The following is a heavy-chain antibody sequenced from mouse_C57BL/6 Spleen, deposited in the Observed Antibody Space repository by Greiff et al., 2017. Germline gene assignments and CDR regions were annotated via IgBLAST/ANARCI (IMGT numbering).Heavy chain of an antibody. Sequence: QVQLQQSGAELARPGASVKLSCKASGYTFTSYGISWVKQRTGQGLEWIGEIYPRSGNTYYNEKFKGKATLTADKSSSTAYMELRSLTSEDSAVYFCARGDYSNSAWFAYWGQGTLVTVSA. CDR1: GYTFTSYG. D-gene: IGHD2-5*01. V-gene: IGHV1-81*01. CDR2: IYPRSGNT. J-gene: IGHJ3*01. CDR3: ARGDYSNSAWFAY.